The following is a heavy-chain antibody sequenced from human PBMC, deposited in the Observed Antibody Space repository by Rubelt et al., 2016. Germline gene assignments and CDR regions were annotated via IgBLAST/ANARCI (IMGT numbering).Heavy chain of an antibody. CDR1: GGSISSYY. V-gene: IGHV4-59*08. D-gene: IGHD2-21*02. J-gene: IGHJ4*02. CDR2: IYYSGST. CDR3: ARQPPDTAAFDY. Sequence: QVQLQESGPGLVKPSETLSLTCSVSGGSISSYYWSWIRQPPGKGLEWIGYIYYSGSTNYNPSLKSRVTISVDTSKNQLSLKLSPGTAADTAVDHWARQPPDTAAFDYWGQGVLVTVSS.